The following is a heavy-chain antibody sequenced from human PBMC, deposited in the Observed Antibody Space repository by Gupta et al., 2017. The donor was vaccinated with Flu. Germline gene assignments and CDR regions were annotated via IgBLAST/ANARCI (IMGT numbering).Heavy chain of an antibody. Sequence: QVQLVQSGAEVKKPGSSVKVSCKASGGTFSSYAISWVRQAPGQGLEWMGGIIPIFGTANYAQKFQGRVTITADESTSTAYMELSSLRSEDTAVYYCARVSGYYGSGSSPKPFDYWGQGTLVTVSS. CDR2: IIPIFGTA. J-gene: IGHJ4*02. CDR1: GGTFSSYA. CDR3: ARVSGYYGSGSSPKPFDY. D-gene: IGHD3-10*01. V-gene: IGHV1-69*01.